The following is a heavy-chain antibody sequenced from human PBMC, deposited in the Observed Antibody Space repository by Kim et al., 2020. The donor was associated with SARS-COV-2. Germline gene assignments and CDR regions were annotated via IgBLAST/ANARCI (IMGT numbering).Heavy chain of an antibody. J-gene: IGHJ4*02. CDR1: GFTVRSKY. CDR3: ARGRVSWDSSGYFPDF. Sequence: GGSLRLSCTASGFTVRSKYMSWLRQAPGKGLEWVSFIQSDGTSDYAASVKGRFTISRDNSKNLLYLQLNNLRAEDTAVYYCARGRVSWDSSGYFPDFWGQETLVTVSS. V-gene: IGHV3-66*01. CDR2: IQSDGTS. D-gene: IGHD3-22*01.